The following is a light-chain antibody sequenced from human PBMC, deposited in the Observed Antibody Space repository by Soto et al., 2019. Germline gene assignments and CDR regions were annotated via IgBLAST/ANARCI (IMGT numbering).Light chain of an antibody. Sequence: EIVMTQSPATLSVSPGERATLSCGASQSVSGNLAWYQQKPGQPPRLLIYGASTRATGIPARFSGSGSGTEFTLTISSLQSEDFAVYYCQQYNNWTLTFGGGTKVEIK. J-gene: IGKJ4*01. V-gene: IGKV3-15*01. CDR1: QSVSGN. CDR2: GAS. CDR3: QQYNNWTLT.